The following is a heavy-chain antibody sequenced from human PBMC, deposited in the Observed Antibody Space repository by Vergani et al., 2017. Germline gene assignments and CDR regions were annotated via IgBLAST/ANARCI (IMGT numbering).Heavy chain of an antibody. CDR3: AKVDSIVVVPAAQDY. Sequence: QVQLVQSGAEVKKPGASVKVSCKASGYTFTGYYMHWVRQAPGQGLEWMGWINPNSGGTNYAQKFQGRVTMTRDTSISTAYMELSRLRSDDTAVYYCAKVDSIVVVPAAQDYWGQGTLVTVSS. J-gene: IGHJ4*02. V-gene: IGHV1-2*02. CDR2: INPNSGGT. CDR1: GYTFTGYY. D-gene: IGHD2-2*01.